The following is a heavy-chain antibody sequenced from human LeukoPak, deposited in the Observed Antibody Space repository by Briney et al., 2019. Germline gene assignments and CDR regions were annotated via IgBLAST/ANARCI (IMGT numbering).Heavy chain of an antibody. V-gene: IGHV3-53*01. J-gene: IGHJ4*02. CDR3: AKYTHSSGFDY. CDR1: GFTISSNY. Sequence: PGGSLLLSCAASGFTISSNYMSWVRQAPGKGLEWVSVIYSGGSTYYADSVKGRFTFSRDNSKNTLYLQMNSLRAEDTAVYYCAKYTHSSGFDYWGQGTLVTVSS. D-gene: IGHD3-22*01. CDR2: IYSGGST.